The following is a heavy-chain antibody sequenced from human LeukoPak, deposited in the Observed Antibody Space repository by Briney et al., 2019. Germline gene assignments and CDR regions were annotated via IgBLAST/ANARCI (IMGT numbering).Heavy chain of an antibody. D-gene: IGHD2-2*01. CDR3: AREVRGAFDI. V-gene: IGHV4-59*01. Sequence: SETLSLTCTVSGGSISSYYWSWIRQPPGKGLEWIGYIYYSGSTNYNPSLKSRVTISVDTSKIQFSLKLNSVTAADTAVYYCAREVRGAFDIWGQGTMVTVSS. CDR2: IYYSGST. CDR1: GGSISSYY. J-gene: IGHJ3*02.